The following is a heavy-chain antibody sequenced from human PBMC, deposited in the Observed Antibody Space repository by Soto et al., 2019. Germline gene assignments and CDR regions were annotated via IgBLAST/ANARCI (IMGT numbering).Heavy chain of an antibody. CDR2: IYHSGST. CDR3: AGELIAAAGDYYYYGMDV. J-gene: IGHJ6*02. CDR1: GGSISSWGYS. Sequence: PSETLSLTCAVSGGSISSWGYSCNWIRQPPGKGLEWSGYIYHSGSTYYNPSLKSRVTISVDRSKNQFSLKLSSVPAADTAVYYCAGELIAAAGDYYYYGMDVWGQGTTVTVSS. D-gene: IGHD6-13*01. V-gene: IGHV4-30-2*02.